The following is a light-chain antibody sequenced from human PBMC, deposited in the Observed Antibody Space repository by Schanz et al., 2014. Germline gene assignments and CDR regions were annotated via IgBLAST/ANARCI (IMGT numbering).Light chain of an antibody. CDR2: EGT. V-gene: IGLV2-14*02. CDR3: SSYTSSNTGV. Sequence: QSALTQPASVSGSPGQSITISCTGTSSDVGSNNIVSWYQQHPGKAPKLMIYEGTKRPLGVSNRFSGSKSGNTASLTISGLQAEDEADYYCSSYTSSNTGVFGGGTKLTVL. J-gene: IGLJ3*02. CDR1: SSDVGSNNI.